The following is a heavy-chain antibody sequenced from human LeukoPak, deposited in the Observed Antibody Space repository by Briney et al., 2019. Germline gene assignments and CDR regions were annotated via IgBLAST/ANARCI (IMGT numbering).Heavy chain of an antibody. J-gene: IGHJ3*01. D-gene: IGHD5-24*01. V-gene: IGHV3-23*01. Sequence: GGSLRLSCAASGITFSSHAMTWVRQAPGKGLEWVSVISSSGGSTYYADSVKGRFTISRDNSKNTLYLQMNSLRAEDTAIYYCARDIQLSTWGLGTMVTVSS. CDR3: ARDIQLST. CDR2: ISSSGGST. CDR1: GITFSSHA.